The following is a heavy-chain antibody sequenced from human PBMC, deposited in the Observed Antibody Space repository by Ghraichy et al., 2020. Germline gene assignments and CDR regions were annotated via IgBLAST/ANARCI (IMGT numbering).Heavy chain of an antibody. CDR1: GGSITNYY. CDR2: VFYNGNT. CDR3: ARFGSEEVAGSLDY. V-gene: IGHV4-59*08. J-gene: IGHJ4*02. Sequence: SQTLSLTCSVSGGSITNYYWGWIRQPPGRGLELIGYVFYNGNTNYNPSLKSRVTISVDTSKNQFFLKVNSVTAADTATYYCARFGSEEVAGSLDYWGQGTLVTVSS. D-gene: IGHD6-19*01.